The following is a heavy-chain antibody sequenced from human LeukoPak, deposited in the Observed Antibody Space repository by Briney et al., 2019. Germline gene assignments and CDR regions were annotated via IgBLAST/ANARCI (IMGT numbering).Heavy chain of an antibody. J-gene: IGHJ6*02. CDR2: TYYRSKWYN. Sequence: SQTLSLTCAISGDSVSSNSAAWNWIRQSPSRGLEWLGRTYYRSKWYNDYAVSVKSRITINPDTSKNQFSLQLNSVTPEDTAVYYCARTGSGPEKYYYGNKLLDYYYYGMDVWGQGTTVTVSS. V-gene: IGHV6-1*01. D-gene: IGHD3-10*01. CDR1: GDSVSSNSAA. CDR3: ARTGSGPEKYYYGNKLLDYYYYGMDV.